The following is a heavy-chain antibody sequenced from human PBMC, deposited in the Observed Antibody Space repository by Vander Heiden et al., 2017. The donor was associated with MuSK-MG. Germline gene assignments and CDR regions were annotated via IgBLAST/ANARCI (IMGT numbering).Heavy chain of an antibody. Sequence: QLQLQESCPGLVKPSEPLSLTCTVSGGSISSSSYYWGWIRQPPGKGLEWIGSIYYSGSTYYNPSLKSRVTIAVDTSKNQFSLKLSSVTAADTALYYCARDRRYCDIVTGYPSPGFDPWGQGTLVTVSS. D-gene: IGHD3-9*01. CDR3: ARDRRYCDIVTGYPSPGFDP. V-gene: IGHV4-39*07. CDR2: IYYSGST. CDR1: GGSISSSSYY. J-gene: IGHJ5*02.